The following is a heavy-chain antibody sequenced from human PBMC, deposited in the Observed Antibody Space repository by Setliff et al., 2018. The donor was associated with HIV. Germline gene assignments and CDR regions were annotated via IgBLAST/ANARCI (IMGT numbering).Heavy chain of an antibody. Sequence: SGPTLVNPTETLTLTCTVSGFSLSNTRMGVSWIRQPPGKALEWLAHIFPNDEKSYSASLKSRVTTSEDTSKSQVVLTMTNMDPLDTATYFCARYNFRRGYWDYFDYWGQGTQVTVSS. J-gene: IGHJ4*02. V-gene: IGHV2-26*01. D-gene: IGHD3-3*01. CDR2: IFPNDEK. CDR1: GFSLSNTRMG. CDR3: ARYNFRRGYWDYFDY.